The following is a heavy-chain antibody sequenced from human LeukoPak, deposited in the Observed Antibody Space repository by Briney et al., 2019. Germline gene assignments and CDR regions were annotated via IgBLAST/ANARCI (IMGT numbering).Heavy chain of an antibody. V-gene: IGHV3-30*02. Sequence: GGSLRLSCAASGFTFSSYGMHWVRQAPGKGLEWVAFIRYDGSNKYYADSVEGRFTISRDNSKNTLYLQMNSLRAVDTAVNYCARDLWFGEFPGYFDYWGQGTLVTVSS. D-gene: IGHD3-10*01. CDR3: ARDLWFGEFPGYFDY. CDR1: GFTFSSYG. J-gene: IGHJ4*02. CDR2: IRYDGSNK.